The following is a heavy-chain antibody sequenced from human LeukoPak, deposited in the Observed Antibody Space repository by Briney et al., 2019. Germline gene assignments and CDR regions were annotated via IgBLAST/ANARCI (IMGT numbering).Heavy chain of an antibody. CDR3: ATYLSSSWPRWFDP. Sequence: ASVKVSCKVSGYTLTELSMHWVRQAPGKGPEWMGGFDPEDGETIYAQKFQGRVTMTEDTSTDTAYMELSSLRSEDTAVYYCATYLSSSWPRWFDPWGQGTLVTVSS. CDR2: FDPEDGET. CDR1: GYTLTELS. V-gene: IGHV1-24*01. J-gene: IGHJ5*02. D-gene: IGHD6-13*01.